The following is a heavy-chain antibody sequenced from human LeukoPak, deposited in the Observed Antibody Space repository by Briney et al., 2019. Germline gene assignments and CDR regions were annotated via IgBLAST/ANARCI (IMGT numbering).Heavy chain of an antibody. Sequence: SETLSLTCTVSGGSISSYTHYWGWIRQPPGKGLEWIATVYYTGGTYYNPSLKSRVTISIDTSRNHFSLKLTSVIAADTAMYYCVSNSSSSLWFDPWGQGTLVTVSS. D-gene: IGHD6-6*01. V-gene: IGHV4-39*02. CDR3: VSNSSSSLWFDP. J-gene: IGHJ5*02. CDR2: VYYTGGT. CDR1: GGSISSYTHY.